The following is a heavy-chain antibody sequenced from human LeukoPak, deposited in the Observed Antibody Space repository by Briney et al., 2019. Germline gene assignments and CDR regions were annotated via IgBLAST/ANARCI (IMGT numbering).Heavy chain of an antibody. Sequence: GGSLRLSCAASGFTFSSYAMSWVRQTPGKGLEWVSSISRSSDHTYYADRVKGRFTVSRDNAKNSLFLQMSSLRAEDTAVYYCARVKSVTAARDSSLGIDYWGQGTLVTVSS. CDR3: ARVKSVTAARDSSLGIDY. CDR2: ISRSSDHT. V-gene: IGHV3-21*01. CDR1: GFTFSSYA. D-gene: IGHD2-2*01. J-gene: IGHJ4*02.